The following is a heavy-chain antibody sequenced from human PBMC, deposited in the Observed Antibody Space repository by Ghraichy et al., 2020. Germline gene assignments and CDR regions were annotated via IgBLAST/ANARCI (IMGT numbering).Heavy chain of an antibody. D-gene: IGHD6-19*01. CDR1: GGSISTTNYY. CDR2: IFYSGTT. J-gene: IGHJ5*02. Sequence: SKTLSLTCTVSGGSISTTNYYWGWIRQPPEKGLEWIGSIFYSGTTYYNPSLKSRVTLSVDTSKNQFSLKLSSVTAADTAVYYCARQKQWLERSIDAWGQGTLVTVSS. V-gene: IGHV4-39*01. CDR3: ARQKQWLERSIDA.